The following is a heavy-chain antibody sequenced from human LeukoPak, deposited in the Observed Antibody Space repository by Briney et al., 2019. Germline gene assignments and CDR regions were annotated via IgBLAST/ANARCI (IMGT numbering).Heavy chain of an antibody. Sequence: PGGSLRLSCAASGFIFDDYAIHWVRQPPGKGLEWVSGISWNSGSIGYADSVKGRFTISRDNAKNSLYLQMNSLRAEDTALYYCARGRPHGNDYWGQGTLVTVSS. D-gene: IGHD4-23*01. V-gene: IGHV3-9*01. CDR2: ISWNSGSI. CDR3: ARGRPHGNDY. J-gene: IGHJ4*02. CDR1: GFIFDDYA.